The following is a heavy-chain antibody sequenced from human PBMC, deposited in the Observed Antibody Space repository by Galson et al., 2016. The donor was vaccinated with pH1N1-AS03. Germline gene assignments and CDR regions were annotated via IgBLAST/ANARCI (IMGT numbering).Heavy chain of an antibody. Sequence: SLRLSCAASGFTFTTYWMHWVRQVPGKGLEWVSRINSDGSITNYADSLKARFTISRDSAKNSLNLQMNSLRAEDTALYYCIKGGAASADFFDIWGQGTMVTVSS. CDR2: INSDGSIT. V-gene: IGHV3-74*01. CDR1: GFTFTTYW. J-gene: IGHJ3*02. CDR3: IKGGAASADFFDI. D-gene: IGHD3/OR15-3a*01.